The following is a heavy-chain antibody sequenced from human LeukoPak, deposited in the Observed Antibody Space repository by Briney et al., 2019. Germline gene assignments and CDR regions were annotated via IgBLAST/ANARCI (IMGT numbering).Heavy chain of an antibody. CDR1: GDSVSSYNAA. V-gene: IGHV6-1*01. J-gene: IGHJ4*02. D-gene: IGHD2-15*01. CDR3: ARVRTSDFWEGYFED. Sequence: SQTLSLTCVISGDSVSSYNAAWNWIRQSPSRGLEWLGRTYYRSKWYNDYAGSVKSRITVDADTSENRFSLHLNSVTPEDTATYYCARVRTSDFWEGYFEDWGQGTLVTVSS. CDR2: TYYRSKWYN.